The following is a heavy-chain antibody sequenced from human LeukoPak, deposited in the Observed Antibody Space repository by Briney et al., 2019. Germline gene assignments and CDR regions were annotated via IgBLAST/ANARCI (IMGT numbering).Heavy chain of an antibody. CDR1: GFTFSNAW. CDR2: IKSKTDGGTT. V-gene: IGHV3-15*01. CDR3: TTDYRIQLWLPDFDY. J-gene: IGHJ4*02. Sequence: PGGSLRLSCAVSGFTFSNAWMSWVRQAPGKGLEWVGRIKSKTDGGTTDYAAPVKGRFTISRDDSKNTLYLQMNRLKTEDTAVYYCTTDYRIQLWLPDFDYWGQGTLVTVSS. D-gene: IGHD5-18*01.